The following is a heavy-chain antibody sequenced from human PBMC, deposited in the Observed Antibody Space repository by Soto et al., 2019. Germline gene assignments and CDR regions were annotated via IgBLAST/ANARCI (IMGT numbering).Heavy chain of an antibody. CDR2: IYYSGST. Sequence: QVQLQESGPGLVKPSETLSLTCTVSGGSISSYYWSWIRQPPGKGLQWIGYIYYSGSTNYNPSLKSRVTISVDPSKTQCSLKLSSVTAADTAVYYCARRYGTSMDVWGQGTTVTVSS. V-gene: IGHV4-59*01. CDR1: GGSISSYY. D-gene: IGHD5-18*01. CDR3: ARRYGTSMDV. J-gene: IGHJ6*02.